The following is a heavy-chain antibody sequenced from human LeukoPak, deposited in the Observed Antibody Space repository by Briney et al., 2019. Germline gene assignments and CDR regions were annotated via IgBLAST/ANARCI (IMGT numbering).Heavy chain of an antibody. V-gene: IGHV4-4*07. J-gene: IGHJ5*02. D-gene: IGHD2-2*01. CDR3: ARDHCSSTSCYLNWFDP. CDR2: IYTSGST. CDR1: GGSISSYY. Sequence: SETLSLTCTVSGGSISSYYGSWIRQPAGKGLEWIGRIYTSGSTNYNPSLKSRVTMSVDTSKNQFSLKLSSVTAADTAVYYCARDHCSSTSCYLNWFDPWGQGTLVTVSS.